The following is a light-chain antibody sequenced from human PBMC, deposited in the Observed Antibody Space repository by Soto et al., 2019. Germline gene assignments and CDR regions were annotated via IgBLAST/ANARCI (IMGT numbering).Light chain of an antibody. J-gene: IGKJ5*01. Sequence: EIVMTQSPATLSVSPGERATLSCRASQTVIHNYLAWYQQKPGQAPRLLIYDASNRATGIPARFSGSGSGTDFTLTISSLEPEDFAVYYCQQRSNWPTFGQGTRLEIK. CDR2: DAS. CDR1: QTVIHNY. V-gene: IGKV3-11*01. CDR3: QQRSNWPT.